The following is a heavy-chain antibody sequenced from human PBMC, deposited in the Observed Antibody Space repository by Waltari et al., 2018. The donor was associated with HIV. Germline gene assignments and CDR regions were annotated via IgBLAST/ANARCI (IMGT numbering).Heavy chain of an antibody. CDR1: GFTFSCHW. CDR3: ARVWGAGWWEQGY. Sequence: EVQLVESGGGLVQPGGSLRLHCEASGFTFSCHWVSWVRQAPGKGLEWVANIKQDGSEKYYVDSVKGRFTISRDNAKNSLYLQMNSLRAEDTAVYYCARVWGAGWWEQGYWGQGTLVTVSS. J-gene: IGHJ4*02. CDR2: IKQDGSEK. V-gene: IGHV3-7*01. D-gene: IGHD1-26*01.